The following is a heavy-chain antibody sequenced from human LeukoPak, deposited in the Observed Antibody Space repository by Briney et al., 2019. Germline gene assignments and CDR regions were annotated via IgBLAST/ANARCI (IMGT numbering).Heavy chain of an antibody. V-gene: IGHV4-39*01. CDR2: IYYSGST. D-gene: IGHD1-26*01. CDR1: GGSISSSRYY. J-gene: IGHJ4*02. Sequence: SETLSLTCTVSGGSISSSRYYWGWIRQPPGKGLEWIGSIYYSGSTYYNPSLKSRVTISVDTSKNQFSLKLSSVTAADTAVYYCARLVSGSYYGSEDYWGQGTLVTVSS. CDR3: ARLVSGSYYGSEDY.